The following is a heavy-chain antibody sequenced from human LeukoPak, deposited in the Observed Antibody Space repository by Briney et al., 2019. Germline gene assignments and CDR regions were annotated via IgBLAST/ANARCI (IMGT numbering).Heavy chain of an antibody. Sequence: SETLSLTCTVSGGSISSTSYYWGWIRQPPGKGLEWIGSIYYSGSTYYNPSLKSRVAISVDTSKNQFSLKLSSVTAADTAVYYCARLLRYFDWFRFYYYYMDVWGKGTTVTISS. CDR1: GGSISSTSYY. CDR2: IYYSGST. J-gene: IGHJ6*03. V-gene: IGHV4-39*07. CDR3: ARLLRYFDWFRFYYYYMDV. D-gene: IGHD3-9*01.